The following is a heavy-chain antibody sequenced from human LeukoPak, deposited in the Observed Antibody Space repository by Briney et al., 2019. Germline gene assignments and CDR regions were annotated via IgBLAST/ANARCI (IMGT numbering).Heavy chain of an antibody. D-gene: IGHD3-22*01. CDR2: IYYSGST. V-gene: IGHV4-39*07. CDR1: GGSISSYY. CDR3: ARVPLYYYDSSGYHLDY. J-gene: IGHJ4*02. Sequence: PSETLSLTCTVSGGSISSYYWGWIRQPPGKGLEWIGSIYYSGSTYYNPSLKSRVTISVDTSKNQFSLKLSSVTAADTAVYYCARVPLYYYDSSGYHLDYWGQGTLVTVSS.